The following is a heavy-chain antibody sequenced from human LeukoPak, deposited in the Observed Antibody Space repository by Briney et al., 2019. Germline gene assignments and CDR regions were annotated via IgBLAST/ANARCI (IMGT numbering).Heavy chain of an antibody. CDR3: ATGGDFGY. V-gene: IGHV4-59*01. D-gene: IGHD3-10*01. Sequence: KGLEWIGYISGSGSTNYNPSLKSRVTISVDTSKNQFSLKLTSVTAADTAVYYCATGGDFGYWGQGILVTVSS. CDR2: ISGSGST. J-gene: IGHJ4*02.